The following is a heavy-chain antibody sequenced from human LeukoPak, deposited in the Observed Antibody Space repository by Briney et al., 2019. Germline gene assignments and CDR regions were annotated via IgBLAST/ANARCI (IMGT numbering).Heavy chain of an antibody. Sequence: PSETLSLTCAVYGGSFSGYYWSWIRQPPGKGLEWIGEINHSGSTNYNPSLKSRVTISVDTSKNQFSLKLSSVTAADTAVYYCAQSSGYVFDYWGQGTLVTVSS. J-gene: IGHJ4*02. CDR2: INHSGST. V-gene: IGHV4-34*01. CDR1: GGSFSGYY. D-gene: IGHD3-22*01. CDR3: AQSSGYVFDY.